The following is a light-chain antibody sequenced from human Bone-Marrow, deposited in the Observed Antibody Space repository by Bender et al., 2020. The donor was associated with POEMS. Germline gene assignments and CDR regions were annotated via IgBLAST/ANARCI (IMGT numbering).Light chain of an antibody. CDR3: SAWDDSLSGWV. V-gene: IGLV1-44*01. J-gene: IGLJ3*02. CDR1: SSNIGSNT. CDR2: SNS. Sequence: QSVLNQAPSASGTPGQRVTISCSGSSSNIGSNTVNWYQQLPGMAPKLLIHSNSRRPSGVPDRFSGSKSGTSASLAISELQSEDEAHYYCSAWDDSLSGWVFGGGTKLTVL.